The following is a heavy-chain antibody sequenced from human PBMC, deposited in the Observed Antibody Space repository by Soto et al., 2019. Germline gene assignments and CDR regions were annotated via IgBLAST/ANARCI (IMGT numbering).Heavy chain of an antibody. CDR2: ISYDGSNK. Sequence: QVQLVESGGGVVQPGRSLRLSCAASGFTFSSYGMHWVRQAPGKGLERVAVISYDGSNKYYADSVKGRFTISRDNSKNTLYLQMNSLRAEDTAVYYCAKGTEVGATSRHDYWGQGTLVTVSS. D-gene: IGHD1-26*01. CDR1: GFTFSSYG. CDR3: AKGTEVGATSRHDY. J-gene: IGHJ4*02. V-gene: IGHV3-30*18.